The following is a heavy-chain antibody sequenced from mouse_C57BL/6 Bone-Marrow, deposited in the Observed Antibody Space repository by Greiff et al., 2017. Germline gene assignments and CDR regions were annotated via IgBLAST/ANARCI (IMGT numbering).Heavy chain of an antibody. J-gene: IGHJ2*01. CDR1: GFNIKDDY. CDR3: TIWGVDY. Sequence: DVKLVESGAELVRPGASVKLSCTASGFNIKDDYMHWVKQRPEQGLEWIGWIDPENGDTEYAPKFQGKATITADTSSNTAYLQLSSLTSEDTAVYYCTIWGVDYWGQGTTLTVSS. V-gene: IGHV14-4*01. CDR2: IDPENGDT.